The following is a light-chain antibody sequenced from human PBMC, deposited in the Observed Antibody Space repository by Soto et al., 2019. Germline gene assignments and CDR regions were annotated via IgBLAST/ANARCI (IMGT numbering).Light chain of an antibody. V-gene: IGLV2-14*01. Sequence: HSALTQPASVSGSPGQSITISCTGTSSDVGAYKYVSWYQVHPGKAPKLIIYEVRSRPSVVSDRFSGSKSGNTASLTISGLQAEDEANYYCSSYTSTSTLVFGGGTKVTVL. J-gene: IGLJ3*02. CDR2: EVR. CDR3: SSYTSTSTLV. CDR1: SSDVGAYKY.